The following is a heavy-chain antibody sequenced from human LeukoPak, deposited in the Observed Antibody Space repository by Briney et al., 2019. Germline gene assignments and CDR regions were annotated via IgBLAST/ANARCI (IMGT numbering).Heavy chain of an antibody. CDR2: FDPEDGET. Sequence: ASVKVSCKVSGYTLTELSMHWVRQAPGKGLEWMGGFDPEDGETIYAQKFQGRVTMTEDTSTDTAYMELSSLRSEDTAVYYCATDHPSSSWRWGTDYWGQGTLVTVSS. CDR3: ATDHPSSSWRWGTDY. CDR1: GYTLTELS. D-gene: IGHD6-13*01. V-gene: IGHV1-24*01. J-gene: IGHJ4*02.